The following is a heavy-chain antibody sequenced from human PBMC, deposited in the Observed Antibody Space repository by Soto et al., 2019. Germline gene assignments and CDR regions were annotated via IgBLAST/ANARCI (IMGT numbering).Heavy chain of an antibody. CDR2: IYYSGST. J-gene: IGHJ4*02. D-gene: IGHD4-17*01. V-gene: IGHV4-59*01. CDR1: GGSISSYY. Sequence: SETLSLTCTVSGGSISSYYWSWIRQPPGKGLEWIGYIYYSGSTNYNPSLKSRVTISVDTSKNQFSLKLSSVTAADTAVYYCARVPFDYGDYYFDYWGQGTLVTVSS. CDR3: ARVPFDYGDYYFDY.